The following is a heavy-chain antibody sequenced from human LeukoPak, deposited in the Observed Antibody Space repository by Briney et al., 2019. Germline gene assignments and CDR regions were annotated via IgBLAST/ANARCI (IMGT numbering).Heavy chain of an antibody. J-gene: IGHJ4*02. V-gene: IGHV1-69*04. CDR2: IVPILGTA. CDR3: ARVPQGSSWPYYFDY. Sequence: VASVKVSCKASGGTFSTYAISWVRQAPGQGLKWVGRIVPILGTANYAQNFQGRVTITADRSTTTAYMELSSLRSEDTAVYYCARVPQGSSWPYYFDYWGQGTLVTVSS. D-gene: IGHD6-13*01. CDR1: GGTFSTYA.